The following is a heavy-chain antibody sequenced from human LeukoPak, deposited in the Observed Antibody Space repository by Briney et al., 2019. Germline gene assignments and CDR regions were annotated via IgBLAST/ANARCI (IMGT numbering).Heavy chain of an antibody. CDR2: INPNSGGT. J-gene: IGHJ4*02. Sequence: ASVNVSCKASGYTFTGYYMHWVRQAPGQGLEWMGWINPNSGGTNYAQKFQGRVTMTRDTSISTAYMELSRLRSDDTAVYYCARGGHIVVVPAARPLDYWGQGTLVTVSS. CDR1: GYTFTGYY. CDR3: ARGGHIVVVPAARPLDY. D-gene: IGHD2-2*01. V-gene: IGHV1-2*02.